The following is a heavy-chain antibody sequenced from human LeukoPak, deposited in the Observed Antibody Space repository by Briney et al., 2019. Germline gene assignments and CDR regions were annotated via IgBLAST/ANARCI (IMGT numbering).Heavy chain of an antibody. CDR1: GHTLTELS. CDR2: FDGDEGEI. V-gene: IGHV1-24*01. J-gene: IGHJ4*02. D-gene: IGHD4-11*01. Sequence: ASVKVSCKVSGHTLTELSMHWVRQAPGKGLEWMGGFDGDEGEITYAQKFQGRVTMSEDTSTDTAYMQLSSLRSEDTAVYYCATTLLTKGTTSENFDYWGQGTLVTVSS. CDR3: ATTLLTKGTTSENFDY.